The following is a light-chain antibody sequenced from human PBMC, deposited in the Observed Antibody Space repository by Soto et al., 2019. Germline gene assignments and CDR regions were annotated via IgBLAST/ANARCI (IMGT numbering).Light chain of an antibody. J-gene: IGLJ3*02. V-gene: IGLV2-23*02. CDR2: EVS. CDR1: SSDVGSYNL. CDR3: CSYAGSSTFEV. Sequence: HSVLTQPASVSGSPGQSITISCTGTSSDVGSYNLVSWYQQHPGKAPKLMIYEVSKRPSGVSNRFSGSKSGNTASLTISGLQAEDEADYYCCSYAGSSTFEVFGGGTKLTVL.